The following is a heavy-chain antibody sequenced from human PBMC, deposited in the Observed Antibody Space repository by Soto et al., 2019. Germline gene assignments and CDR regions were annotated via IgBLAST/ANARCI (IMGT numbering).Heavy chain of an antibody. Sequence: ASVKVSFKASGFTFTSSAFQWVRQARGQRLEWIGWIAVGSGYTNYAQRFQDRVTLTRDMSTATTYMELSRLTSEDTAIYYCAADATAWQQMVPSDYWGQGTLVTVSS. CDR3: AADATAWQQMVPSDY. D-gene: IGHD2-8*01. J-gene: IGHJ4*02. CDR1: GFTFTSSA. CDR2: IAVGSGYT. V-gene: IGHV1-58*01.